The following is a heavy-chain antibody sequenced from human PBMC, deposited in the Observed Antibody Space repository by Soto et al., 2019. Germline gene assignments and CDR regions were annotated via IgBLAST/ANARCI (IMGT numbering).Heavy chain of an antibody. CDR1: GYTFTSYY. V-gene: IGHV1-46*01. Sequence: ASVKVSCKASGYTFTSYYMHWVRQAPGQGLEWMGIINPSGGSTSYAQKFQGRVTMTRDTSTSTVYMELSSLRSEDTAVYYCAREVRDSTVTTDYYYYGMDVWGQGTTVTVSS. CDR3: AREVRDSTVTTDYYYYGMDV. CDR2: INPSGGST. D-gene: IGHD4-17*01. J-gene: IGHJ6*02.